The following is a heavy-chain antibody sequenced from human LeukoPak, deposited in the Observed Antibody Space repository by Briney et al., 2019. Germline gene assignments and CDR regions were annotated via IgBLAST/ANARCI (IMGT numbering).Heavy chain of an antibody. CDR2: INHSGSA. Sequence: SETLSLTCAVYGGSFSGYYWSWIRQPPGKGLEWIGEINHSGSANYNPSLKSRVTISVDTSKNQFSLKLSSVTAADTAVYYCARGAISPYWGQGTLVTVSS. CDR1: GGSFSGYY. D-gene: IGHD2-2*02. J-gene: IGHJ4*02. CDR3: ARGAISPY. V-gene: IGHV4-34*01.